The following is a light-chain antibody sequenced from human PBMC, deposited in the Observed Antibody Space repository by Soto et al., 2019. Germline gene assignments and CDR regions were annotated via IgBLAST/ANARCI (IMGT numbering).Light chain of an antibody. V-gene: IGLV4-69*01. CDR3: QTWGTGTVGV. J-gene: IGLJ3*02. CDR1: SGHSSYA. CDR2: LNSDGRH. Sequence: QPVLTQSPSASASLGASVKLTCTLSSGHSSYAIAWHQQQPEKGPRYLMKLNSDGRHSKGDGIPDRFSGSSSGAERYLTISSLQSEDEADYYCQTWGTGTVGVFGGGTKLTVL.